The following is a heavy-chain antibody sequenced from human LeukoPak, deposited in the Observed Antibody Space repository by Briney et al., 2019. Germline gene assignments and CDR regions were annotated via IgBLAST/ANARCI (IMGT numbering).Heavy chain of an antibody. CDR3: ARLQSGSQGPYDAFDI. CDR1: GYTFTGYY. CDR2: INPNSGGT. D-gene: IGHD1-26*01. Sequence: GASVKVSCKASGYTFTGYYMHWVRQAPGQGLEWMGRINPNSGGTNYAQKFQGRVTMTRDTSISTAYMELSRLRSDDTAVYYCARLQSGSQGPYDAFDIWGQGTMVTVSS. V-gene: IGHV1-2*06. J-gene: IGHJ3*02.